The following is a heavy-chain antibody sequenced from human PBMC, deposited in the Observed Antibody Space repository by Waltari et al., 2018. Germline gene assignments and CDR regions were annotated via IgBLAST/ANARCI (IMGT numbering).Heavy chain of an antibody. CDR2: VYYSGTT. V-gene: IGHV4-39*01. CDR1: GDSISSSNYY. CDR3: ARSSAGMPRWLGDY. Sequence: QLQLQESGPGLVKPSETLSLSCSVSGDSISSSNYYWGWIRQPPGKGLGWIASVYYSGTTYHNPSRKCRVTISADTSRNQFYLRLTSVTATDTAVYYCARSSAGMPRWLGDYWGQGILVTVSS. J-gene: IGHJ4*02. D-gene: IGHD5-12*01.